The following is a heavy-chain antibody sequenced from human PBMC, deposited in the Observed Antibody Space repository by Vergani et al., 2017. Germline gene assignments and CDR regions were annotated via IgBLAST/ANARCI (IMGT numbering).Heavy chain of an antibody. CDR2: ISAYNGNT. D-gene: IGHD6-13*01. V-gene: IGHV1-18*04. J-gene: IGHJ6*02. CDR3: ARNRIAAALYYYYGMDV. CDR1: GYTFTSYG. Sequence: QVQLVQSGAEVKKPGASVKVSCKASGYTFTSYGISWVRQAPGQGLEWMGWISAYNGNTHYAQKLQGRVTMTTDTSTSTAYMELRSLRSDDTAVYYCARNRIAAALYYYYGMDVWGQGTTVTVSS.